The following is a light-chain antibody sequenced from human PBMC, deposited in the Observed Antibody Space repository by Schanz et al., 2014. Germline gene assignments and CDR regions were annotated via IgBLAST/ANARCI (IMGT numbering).Light chain of an antibody. J-gene: IGKJ3*01. CDR3: QQYGPSLLT. Sequence: EIVLTQSPGTLSLSPGEGATLSCRASRTITDNYVAWYQQKPGQAPRLLIHGASNRATGIPDRFSGSGSGTDFTLSISRLEPEDFAVYFCQQYGPSLLTFGPGTKVDIK. CDR2: GAS. V-gene: IGKV3-20*01. CDR1: RTITDNY.